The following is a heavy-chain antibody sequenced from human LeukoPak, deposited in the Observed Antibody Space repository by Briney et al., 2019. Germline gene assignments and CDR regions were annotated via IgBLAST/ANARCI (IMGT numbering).Heavy chain of an antibody. D-gene: IGHD6-19*01. CDR3: VSARRKQWLENFFFDY. Sequence: PGGSLRLSCAASGFTFSSYGVHWVRQAPGKGLEWVAFIRYDGSNKYYADSVKGRFTISRDNSKNTLYLQMNSLRAEDTAVYYCVSARRKQWLENFFFDYWGQGTLVTVSS. J-gene: IGHJ4*02. CDR2: IRYDGSNK. CDR1: GFTFSSYG. V-gene: IGHV3-30*02.